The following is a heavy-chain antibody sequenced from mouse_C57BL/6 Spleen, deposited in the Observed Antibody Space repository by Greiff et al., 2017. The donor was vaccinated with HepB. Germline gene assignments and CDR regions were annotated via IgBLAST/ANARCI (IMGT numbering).Heavy chain of an antibody. J-gene: IGHJ2*01. Sequence: QVQLQQPGAELVKPGASVKLSCKASGYTFTSYWMHWVKQRPGQGLEWIGMIHPNSGSTNYNEKFKSKATLTVDKSSSTAYMQLSSLTSEDSAVYYFARGATVGRYYFDYWGQGTTLTVSS. D-gene: IGHD1-1*01. CDR2: IHPNSGST. V-gene: IGHV1-64*01. CDR1: GYTFTSYW. CDR3: ARGATVGRYYFDY.